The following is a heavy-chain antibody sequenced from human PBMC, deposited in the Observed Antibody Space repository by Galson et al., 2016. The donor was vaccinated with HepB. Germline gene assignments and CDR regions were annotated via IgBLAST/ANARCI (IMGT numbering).Heavy chain of an antibody. CDR1: GFSLTSTGVG. CDR2: IYWDDDE. V-gene: IGHV2-5*02. CDR3: AHSRMQEKGAFGY. D-gene: IGHD1-26*01. Sequence: PALVKPTQTLTLTCTFSGFSLTSTGVGVGWIRQPPGKALEWLALIYWDDDERYSPSLRNRLTITKDIFKSQVVLRMTTVEAVDTATYYCAHSRMQEKGAFGYWGQGTLVTVSS. J-gene: IGHJ4*02.